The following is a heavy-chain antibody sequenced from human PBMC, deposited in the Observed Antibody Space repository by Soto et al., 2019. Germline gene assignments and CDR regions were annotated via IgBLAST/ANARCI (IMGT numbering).Heavy chain of an antibody. V-gene: IGHV3-11*04. CDR1: AGSISSYY. CDR2: VSEDSGTM. J-gene: IGHJ3*01. CDR3: VRECCAGGACSDAFDL. D-gene: IGHD3-16*01. Sequence: KSSETLSLPCTVSAGSISSYYWSWIRQPPGKGPGRVSYVSEDSGTMHNADSVKGRFTISRDNAKNSLYLQMKSLRSEDTAAYFCVRECCAGGACSDAFDLWGQGTLVTVSS.